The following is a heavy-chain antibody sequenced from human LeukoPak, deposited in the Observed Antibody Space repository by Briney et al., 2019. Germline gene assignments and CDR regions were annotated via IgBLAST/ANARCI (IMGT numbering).Heavy chain of an antibody. Sequence: PSETLYLTCTVSGGSISSYYWSWIRQPPGKGLEWIGSIYYSVSTYYNPSLKSRVTISVDTSKNQFSLKLSSVTAADTAVYYCARALCGGDCYSRRRVNWFDPWGQGTLVTVSS. J-gene: IGHJ5*02. CDR3: ARALCGGDCYSRRRVNWFDP. CDR2: IYYSVST. V-gene: IGHV4-59*12. D-gene: IGHD2-21*02. CDR1: GGSISSYY.